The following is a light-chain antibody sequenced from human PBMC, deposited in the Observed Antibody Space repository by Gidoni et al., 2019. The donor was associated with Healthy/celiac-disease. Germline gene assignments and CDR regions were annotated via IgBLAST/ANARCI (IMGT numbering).Light chain of an antibody. V-gene: IGKV1-27*01. CDR2: AAS. CDR3: QKYNSAPQLT. Sequence: DIQMTPSPSSLSASVGDRVTITCRASQGISNYLAWYQQKPGKVPKLLIYAASTLQSGVPSRFSGSGSGTDFTLTISSLQPEDVATYYCQKYNSAPQLTFGGGTKVEIK. J-gene: IGKJ4*01. CDR1: QGISNY.